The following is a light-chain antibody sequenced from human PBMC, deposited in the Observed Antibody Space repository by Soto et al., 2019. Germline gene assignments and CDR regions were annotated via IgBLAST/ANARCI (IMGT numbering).Light chain of an antibody. J-gene: IGKJ4*01. CDR3: QQYGSSPLT. CDR1: QSVSSSY. Sequence: EIVLTQSPGTLSLSPGERATLSCRASQSVSSSYLAWYQQKPVQAPRLLLYGASSRATGIPDRFSGSGSGTVFTLTISRLEPEDFAVYFCQQYGSSPLTFGGGTKVEIK. CDR2: GAS. V-gene: IGKV3-20*01.